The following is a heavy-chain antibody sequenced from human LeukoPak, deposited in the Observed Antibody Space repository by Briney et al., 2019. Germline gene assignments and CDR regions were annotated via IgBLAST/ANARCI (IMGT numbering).Heavy chain of an antibody. CDR1: GFTFSSYV. CDR2: ISSGSTYI. Sequence: GGSLRLSCAASGFTFSSYVMNWVRRAPGKGLEWVSSISSGSTYIYYADSLKGRFTISRDNAKNSLYLQMNSLRAEDTAVYYCVRLGYRSGGSCSSFDYWGQGTLVTVSS. J-gene: IGHJ4*02. D-gene: IGHD2-15*01. CDR3: VRLGYRSGGSCSSFDY. V-gene: IGHV3-21*01.